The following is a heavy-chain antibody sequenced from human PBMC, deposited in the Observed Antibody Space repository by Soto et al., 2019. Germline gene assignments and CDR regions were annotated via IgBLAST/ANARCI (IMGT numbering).Heavy chain of an antibody. CDR1: GFSLSNTRMG. D-gene: IGHD3-10*01. CDR2: IFSNDEK. Sequence: QVTLKESGPVLVKPTETLTLTCTVSGFSLSNTRMGVSWIRQPPGKALEWLAHIFSNDEKSYSTSLKSRLTISKDTTKSQVVLSMTNMDPVDTASYYCTRIEKGSATYTWGQGTLVTVSS. V-gene: IGHV2-26*01. CDR3: TRIEKGSATYT. J-gene: IGHJ5*02.